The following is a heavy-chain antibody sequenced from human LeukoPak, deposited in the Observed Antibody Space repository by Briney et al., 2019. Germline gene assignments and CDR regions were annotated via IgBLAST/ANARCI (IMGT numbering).Heavy chain of an antibody. CDR1: GGSISSYY. Sequence: SETLSLTCTVSGGSISSYYWSWIRQPAGKGLEWIGRIYTSGSTNYNPSLKSRVTMSVDTSKNQFSLKLSSVTAADTAVYYCARRNTDYYDSSGYYYVDCFDYWGQGTLVTVSS. D-gene: IGHD3-22*01. CDR2: IYTSGST. V-gene: IGHV4-4*07. J-gene: IGHJ4*02. CDR3: ARRNTDYYDSSGYYYVDCFDY.